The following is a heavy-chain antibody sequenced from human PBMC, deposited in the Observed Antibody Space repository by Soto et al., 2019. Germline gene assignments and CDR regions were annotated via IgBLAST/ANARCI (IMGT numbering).Heavy chain of an antibody. CDR3: ARHSTAAGLDY. CDR2: IYWDDDK. D-gene: IGHD4-17*01. CDR1: GFSLSTSGVG. J-gene: IGHJ4*02. V-gene: IGHV2-5*02. Sequence: QITLKESGPTLVKPTQTLTLTCTFSGFSLSTSGVGVGWVRQPPGKALEWLAVIYWDDDKRYSPSLKSRLTITKNTSKTQVVLTMTDMAPVDTATYYCARHSTAAGLDYWGQGTLVTVSS.